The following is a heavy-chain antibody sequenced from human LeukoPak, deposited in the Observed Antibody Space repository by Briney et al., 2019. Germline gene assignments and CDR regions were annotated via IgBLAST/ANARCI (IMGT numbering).Heavy chain of an antibody. D-gene: IGHD3-22*01. CDR1: GFTFSSYA. J-gene: IGHJ4*02. Sequence: QPGGSLRLSCAASGFTFSSYAMSWVRQAPGKGLEWVSAIIGSGGSTYYADSVKGRFTISRDNSKNTLYLQMNSLRAEDTAVYYCAKDRRGRYDSSGYFDYWGQGTLVTVSS. V-gene: IGHV3-23*01. CDR2: IIGSGGST. CDR3: AKDRRGRYDSSGYFDY.